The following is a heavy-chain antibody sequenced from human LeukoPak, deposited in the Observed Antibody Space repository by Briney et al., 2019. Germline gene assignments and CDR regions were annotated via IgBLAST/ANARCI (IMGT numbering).Heavy chain of an antibody. D-gene: IGHD3-10*01. CDR2: IIPILGIA. CDR3: AREDYGSGSYYNLPPFDY. Sequence: SVKVSCKASGGTFSSYAISWVRQAPGQGLEWMGRIIPILGIANYAQKLQGRVTITADKSTSTAYMELSSLRSEDTAVYYCAREDYGSGSYYNLPPFDYWGQGTLVTVSS. CDR1: GGTFSSYA. J-gene: IGHJ4*02. V-gene: IGHV1-69*04.